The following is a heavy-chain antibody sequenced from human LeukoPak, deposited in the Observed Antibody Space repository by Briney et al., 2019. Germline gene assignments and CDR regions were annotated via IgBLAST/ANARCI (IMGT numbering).Heavy chain of an antibody. D-gene: IGHD6-25*01. V-gene: IGHV3-15*01. CDR2: IKSKIDGGTI. J-gene: IGHJ4*02. Sequence: GGSLRLSCVASGFTFSDAWMSWVRQAPGKGLEWVGRIKSKIDGGTIDYGAPVKGRFTISRDDSRNTLYLQMNSLKTEDTAVYYCTTRRQDGCWGQGTLVTIS. CDR3: TTRRQDGC. CDR1: GFTFSDAW.